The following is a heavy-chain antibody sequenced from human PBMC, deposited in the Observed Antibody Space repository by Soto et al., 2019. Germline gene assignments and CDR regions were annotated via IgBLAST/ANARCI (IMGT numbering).Heavy chain of an antibody. Sequence: SVKVSCKASGGTFSSYAISWVRQAPGQGLEWMGGIIPIFGTANYAQKFQGRVTITADESTSTAYVELSSLRSEDTAVYYCARGKGYYDSSGYSSPFDYWGQGTLVTVSS. V-gene: IGHV1-69*13. J-gene: IGHJ4*02. CDR3: ARGKGYYDSSGYSSPFDY. CDR1: GGTFSSYA. CDR2: IIPIFGTA. D-gene: IGHD3-22*01.